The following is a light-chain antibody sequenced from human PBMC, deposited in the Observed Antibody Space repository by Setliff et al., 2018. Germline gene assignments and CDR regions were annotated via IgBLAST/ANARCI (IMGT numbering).Light chain of an antibody. Sequence: QSALTQPRSVSGSPGQSVTISCTGTSSDVGAYNYVSWYQQHPGKVPKLMIYDVRKRPSGVPDRFSGSKSGNTASLTISGLQAEDEADYYCCSYTGFSEVFGSGTKGTV. CDR2: DVR. V-gene: IGLV2-11*01. J-gene: IGLJ1*01. CDR3: CSYTGFSEV. CDR1: SSDVGAYNY.